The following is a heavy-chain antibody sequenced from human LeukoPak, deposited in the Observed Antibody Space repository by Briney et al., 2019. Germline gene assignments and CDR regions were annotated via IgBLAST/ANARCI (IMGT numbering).Heavy chain of an antibody. CDR1: GCSFTSYW. D-gene: IGHD4-17*01. J-gene: IGHJ5*02. V-gene: IGHV5-51*01. CDR3: ARHGTVGSLGWFDP. CDR2: IYPGDPDT. Sequence: GESLRISCKGSGCSFTSYWIGWVCQMPGKGLEWRGIIYPGDPDTRYSPSFQGQVTISADKSISTAYLQWSSLKASDSAMYYCARHGTVGSLGWFDPWGQRTLVTVSS.